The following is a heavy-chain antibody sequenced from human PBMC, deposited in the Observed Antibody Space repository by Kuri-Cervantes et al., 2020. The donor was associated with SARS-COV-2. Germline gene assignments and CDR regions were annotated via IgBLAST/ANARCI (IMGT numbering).Heavy chain of an antibody. V-gene: IGHV3-74*01. CDR2: INSDGSST. CDR1: GFTFTNYA. D-gene: IGHD2-15*01. Sequence: GESLKISCAASGFTFTNYAMTWVRQAPGKGLVWVSRINSDGSSTSYADSVKGRFTISRDNAKNTLYLQMNSLRAEDTAVYYCARVCSGGSCYRYWGQGTLVTVSS. CDR3: ARVCSGGSCYRY. J-gene: IGHJ4*02.